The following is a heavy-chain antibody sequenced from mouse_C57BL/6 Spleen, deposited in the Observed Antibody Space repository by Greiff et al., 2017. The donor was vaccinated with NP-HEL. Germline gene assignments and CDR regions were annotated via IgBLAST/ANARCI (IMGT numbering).Heavy chain of an antibody. V-gene: IGHV1-82*01. CDR2: IYPGDGDT. J-gene: IGHJ4*01. D-gene: IGHD3-3*01. CDR3: ARRKTPRGAMDY. CDR1: GYAFSSSW. Sequence: QVQLKQSGPELVKPGASVKISCKASGYAFSSSWMNWVKQRPGKGLEWIGRIYPGDGDTNYNGKFKGKATLTADKSSSTAYMQLSSLTSEDSAVYFCARRKTPRGAMDYWGQGTSVTVSS.